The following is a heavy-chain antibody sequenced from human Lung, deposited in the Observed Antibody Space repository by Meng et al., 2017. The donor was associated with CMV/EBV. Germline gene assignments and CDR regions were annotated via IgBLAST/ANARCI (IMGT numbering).Heavy chain of an antibody. V-gene: IGHV3-43D*03. CDR1: GFSFDDFA. CDR3: TKGRTREYFQH. Sequence: DVRLVESGGVGVQPGGSLSLCCAGSGFSFDDFAMHWVRQAPGKGLEWVSHINWDGTSTYYADSVKGRFIISRDNIRNLLYLQMNSLTVEDSALYYCTKGRTREYFQHWGQGTLVTVSS. J-gene: IGHJ1*01. CDR2: INWDGTST.